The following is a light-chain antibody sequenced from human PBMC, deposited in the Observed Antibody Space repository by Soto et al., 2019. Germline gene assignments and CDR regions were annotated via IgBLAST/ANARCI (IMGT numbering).Light chain of an antibody. J-gene: IGLJ3*02. CDR2: GNS. V-gene: IGLV1-40*01. Sequence: QSVLTQPPSVSGAPGQRVTISCTGSSSNIGAGYYVHWYQQHPGTAPKLLIYGNSNRPSGVPDRFSGSKSGTSASLAITGVQAEGEAEYYSQAYIRSLRRWVFGGGTKLTVL. CDR1: SSNIGAGYY. CDR3: QAYIRSLRRWV.